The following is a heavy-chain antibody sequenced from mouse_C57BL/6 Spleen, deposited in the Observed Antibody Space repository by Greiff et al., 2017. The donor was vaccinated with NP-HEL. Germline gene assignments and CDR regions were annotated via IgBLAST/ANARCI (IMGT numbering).Heavy chain of an antibody. V-gene: IGHV1-15*01. CDR2: IDPETGGT. D-gene: IGHD1-1*01. Sequence: QVQLQQSGAELVRPGASVTLSCKASGYTFTDYEMHWVKQTPVHGLEWIGAIDPETGGTAYNQKFKGKAILTADKSSSTAYMELRSLTSEDSAVYYCTSKFITTVVDAMDYWGQGTSVTVSS. CDR1: GYTFTDYE. J-gene: IGHJ4*01. CDR3: TSKFITTVVDAMDY.